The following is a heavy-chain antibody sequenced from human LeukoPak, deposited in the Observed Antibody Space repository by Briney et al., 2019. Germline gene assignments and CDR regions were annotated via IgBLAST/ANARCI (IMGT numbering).Heavy chain of an antibody. D-gene: IGHD6-13*01. CDR1: GFTFGSYA. Sequence: PGGSLRLSCAASGFTFGSYAMGWVRQAPGGGLEWVSAISGSGGSTYYADSVKGRFTISRDNSKNTLYLQMNSLRAEDTAVYYCAKARYSSSWYYFDYWGQGTLVTVSS. CDR2: ISGSGGST. CDR3: AKARYSSSWYYFDY. J-gene: IGHJ4*02. V-gene: IGHV3-23*01.